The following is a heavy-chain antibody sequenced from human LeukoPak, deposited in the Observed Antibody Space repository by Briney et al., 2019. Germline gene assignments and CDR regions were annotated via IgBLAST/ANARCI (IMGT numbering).Heavy chain of an antibody. V-gene: IGHV4-4*07. CDR3: ARENSGSYREFDY. CDR1: GGSISSYY. D-gene: IGHD1-26*01. J-gene: IGHJ4*02. Sequence: SETLSLTCTVSGGSISSYYWSWIRPPAGKGLDWIGRIYTSGSTNYNASLKSRVSMSVDTSKNQFSLKLSSVTAADTAVFYCARENSGSYREFDYWGQGTLVTVSS. CDR2: IYTSGST.